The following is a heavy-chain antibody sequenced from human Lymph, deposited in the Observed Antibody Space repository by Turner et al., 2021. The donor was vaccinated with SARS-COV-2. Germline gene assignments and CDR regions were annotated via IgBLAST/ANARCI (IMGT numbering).Heavy chain of an antibody. CDR2: INRSGST. CDR3: AREALLDSSGSFDY. V-gene: IGHV4-34*01. CDR1: GGSFSIYY. J-gene: IGHJ4*02. D-gene: IGHD6-19*01. Sequence: QVQLQQWGVGLLKPSETLSLSCAVYGGSFSIYYWTWIRQPTGKGLEWIGEINRSGSTNYNPSLNSRVTISVDTSKNHFSLKLSSVTAADTAVYYCAREALLDSSGSFDYWGQGTLVTVSS.